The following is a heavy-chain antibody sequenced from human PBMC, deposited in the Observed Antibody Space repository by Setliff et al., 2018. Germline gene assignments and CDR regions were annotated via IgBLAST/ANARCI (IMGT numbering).Heavy chain of an antibody. V-gene: IGHV1-2*02. CDR1: GYTFTGYY. D-gene: IGHD6-13*01. CDR3: ARGGGSSSWYDAFDI. J-gene: IGHJ3*02. CDR2: INPNRGGT. Sequence: SVKVSCKASGYTFTGYYLHWVRQAPGQGLEWMGWINPNRGGTNYAQKFQGRVTMTRDTSISTAHMELSRLRSDDTAVYYCARGGGSSSWYDAFDIWGQGTMVTVSS.